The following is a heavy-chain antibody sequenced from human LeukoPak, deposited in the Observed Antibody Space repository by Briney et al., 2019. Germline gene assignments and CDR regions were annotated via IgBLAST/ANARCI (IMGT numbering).Heavy chain of an antibody. CDR3: ARHCKWGLLEYFDY. CDR1: GGSFSGYY. CDR2: INHSGST. D-gene: IGHD1-26*01. J-gene: IGHJ4*02. Sequence: SETLSLTCAVYGGSFSGYYWSWIRQPPGKGLEWIGEINHSGSTNYNPSLKSRVTISVDTSKNQFSLKLSSVTAADTAVYYCARHCKWGLLEYFDYWGQGTLVNVSP. V-gene: IGHV4-34*01.